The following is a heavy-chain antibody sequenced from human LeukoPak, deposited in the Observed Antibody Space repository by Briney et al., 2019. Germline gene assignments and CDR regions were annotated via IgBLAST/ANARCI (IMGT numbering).Heavy chain of an antibody. Sequence: GGSLRLSCAASGFTFSSYSMNWVRQAPGKGLEWVSSISSSSSYIYYADSEKGRFTISRDNAKNSLYLQMNSLRAEDTAVYYCARDIAAENWFDPWGQGTLVTVSS. CDR3: ARDIAAENWFDP. D-gene: IGHD6-13*01. CDR1: GFTFSSYS. J-gene: IGHJ5*02. V-gene: IGHV3-21*01. CDR2: ISSSSSYI.